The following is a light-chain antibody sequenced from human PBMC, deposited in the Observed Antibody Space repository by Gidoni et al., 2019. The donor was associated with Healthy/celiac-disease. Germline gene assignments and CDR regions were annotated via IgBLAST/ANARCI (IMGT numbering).Light chain of an antibody. CDR2: GNS. J-gene: IGLJ3*02. V-gene: IGLV1-40*01. CDR1: SSNIGAGYD. Sequence: QSVLTPPPSVSEAPGQRVTISCPWSSSNIGAGYDVHWYQPLPGTAPKLLIYGNSNRPSGVPDRFSGSKSGTSASLAITGLQAEDEADYYCQSYDSSLSGAWVFGGGTKLTVL. CDR3: QSYDSSLSGAWV.